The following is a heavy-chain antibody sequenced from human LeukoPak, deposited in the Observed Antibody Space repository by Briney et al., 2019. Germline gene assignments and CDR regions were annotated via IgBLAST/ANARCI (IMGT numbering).Heavy chain of an antibody. CDR2: ISGSGGST. D-gene: IGHD6-13*01. J-gene: IGHJ5*02. V-gene: IGHV3-23*01. Sequence: PGGSLRLSCAASGFTFSSYAMSWVRQAPGKGLEWVSAISGSGGSTYYADSVKGRFTISRDNSKNTPYLQMNSLRAEDTAVYYCAKDRRIAAAGRLFDPWGQGTLVTVSS. CDR1: GFTFSSYA. CDR3: AKDRRIAAAGRLFDP.